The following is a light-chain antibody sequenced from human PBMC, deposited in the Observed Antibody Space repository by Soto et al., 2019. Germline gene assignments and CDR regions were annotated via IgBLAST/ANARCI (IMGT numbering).Light chain of an antibody. CDR3: QKYNSAPLT. Sequence: DVQMTQSPPSLSAFVGDRVTITCRASQGIAPYLAWFQQKPGKVPKLLIYATSTLQSGVPSRFSGSGSGTDFTLTINSLQPEDVGTYYCQKYNSAPLTFGGRTKVEIK. J-gene: IGKJ4*01. CDR2: ATS. V-gene: IGKV1-27*01. CDR1: QGIAPY.